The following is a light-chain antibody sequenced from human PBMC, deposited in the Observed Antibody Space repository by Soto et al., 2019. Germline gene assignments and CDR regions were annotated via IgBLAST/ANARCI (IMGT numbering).Light chain of an antibody. Sequence: QSVLTQPASVSGSPGQSITISCTGTSGDVGGYNYVSWYQQHPGKAPKLMIYDVSNRPSGVSNRFSGSKSGNTASLTISGLQADDDADYYCSSFTSSTTLYVFGTGTKVTVL. CDR1: SGDVGGYNY. CDR3: SSFTSSTTLYV. V-gene: IGLV2-14*01. J-gene: IGLJ1*01. CDR2: DVS.